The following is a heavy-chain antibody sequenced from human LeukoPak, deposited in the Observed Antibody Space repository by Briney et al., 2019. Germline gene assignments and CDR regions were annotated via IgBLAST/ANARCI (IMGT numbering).Heavy chain of an antibody. V-gene: IGHV4-59*08. Sequence: SETLSLTCSVSGASISGYHWSWIRQPPGKGLEWIEYFYYNGNTNYNPSLKSRLTISVDTHKKQFSLKLSSVAAADTAVYYCARHKRYGSGSYSDYYYYYMDVWGKGTTVTISS. CDR2: FYYNGNT. CDR3: ARHKRYGSGSYSDYYYYYMDV. J-gene: IGHJ6*03. CDR1: GASISGYH. D-gene: IGHD3-10*01.